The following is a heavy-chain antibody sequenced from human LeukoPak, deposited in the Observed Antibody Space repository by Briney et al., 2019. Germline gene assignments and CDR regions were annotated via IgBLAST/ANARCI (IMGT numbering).Heavy chain of an antibody. Sequence: SVKVSCKASGGTFSSYAISWVRQAPGQGLEWMGRIIPIFGTANYAQKFQGRVTITTDESTSAAYMELSSLRSEDTAVYYCAKGGSGSYYSFDSWGQGTLVTVSS. CDR2: IIPIFGTA. V-gene: IGHV1-69*05. CDR3: AKGGSGSYYSFDS. CDR1: GGTFSSYA. D-gene: IGHD1-26*01. J-gene: IGHJ4*02.